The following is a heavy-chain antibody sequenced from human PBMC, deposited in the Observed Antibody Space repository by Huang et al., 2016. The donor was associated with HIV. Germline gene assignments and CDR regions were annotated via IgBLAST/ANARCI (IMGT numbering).Heavy chain of an antibody. CDR2: FAPEHGET. CDR1: GYTLTEFS. V-gene: IGHV1-24*01. Sequence: QVQLVQSGAEVKKPGASVKVSCKVSGYTLTEFSIHWVRRAPGKGLEWMGGFAPEHGETNDAQNFQGRVTMTEDTSTDTAYMELNSLRSEDTAVYYCATGFDTYYDIWGQGTMVIASS. CDR3: ATGFDTYYDI. D-gene: IGHD2-21*01. J-gene: IGHJ3*02.